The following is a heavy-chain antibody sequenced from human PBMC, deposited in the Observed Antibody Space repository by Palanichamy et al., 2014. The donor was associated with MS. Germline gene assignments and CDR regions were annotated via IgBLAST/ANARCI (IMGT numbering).Heavy chain of an antibody. Sequence: VQLVAVWGREVRSLGVSEGFLQASGYTFTSYYMHWVRQAPGQGLEWMGIINPSGGSTSYAQKFQGRVTMTRDTSTSTVYMELSSLRSEDTAVYYCAQSPGYSYGPEEYYYGMDVWGQGTTVTVSS. J-gene: IGHJ6*02. CDR1: GYTFTSYY. D-gene: IGHD5-18*01. CDR2: INPSGGST. V-gene: IGHV1-46*03. CDR3: AQSPGYSYGPEEYYYGMDV.